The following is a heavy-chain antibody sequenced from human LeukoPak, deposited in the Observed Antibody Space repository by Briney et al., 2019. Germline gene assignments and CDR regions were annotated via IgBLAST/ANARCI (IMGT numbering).Heavy chain of an antibody. J-gene: IGHJ4*02. D-gene: IGHD1/OR15-1a*01. V-gene: IGHV3-7*01. CDR3: AKHKIAWRTFDC. Sequence: GGSLRLSCVAPGFTFRDYWMTWVRQAPGKGLEWVANIKEDGSQINHVDSVKGRFTISRDNAKNSLYLQMNSLRVEDTAVYYCAKHKIAWRTFDCWGQGTLVTVSS. CDR1: GFTFRDYW. CDR2: IKEDGSQI.